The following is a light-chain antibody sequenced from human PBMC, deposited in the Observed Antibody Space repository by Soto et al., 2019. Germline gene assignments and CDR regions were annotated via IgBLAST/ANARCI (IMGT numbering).Light chain of an antibody. CDR1: QSVLISSSNKNY. CDR3: QHRGT. J-gene: IGKJ2*01. CDR2: WAS. V-gene: IGKV4-1*01. Sequence: DIVMTQSPDSLAVSLGERATIYCKSSQSVLISSSNKNYLGWYQQKPGQPPKLLISWASTRESGVPDRFSGSVSGTDFTLTISSLQAQDVAVYYCQHRGTFGQGTKLEIK.